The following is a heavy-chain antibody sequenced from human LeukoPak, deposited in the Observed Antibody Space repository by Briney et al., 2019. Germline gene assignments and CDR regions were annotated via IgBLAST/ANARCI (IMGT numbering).Heavy chain of an antibody. V-gene: IGHV3-64*01. J-gene: IGHJ4*02. D-gene: IGHD3-10*01. CDR2: ISSNGDST. Sequence: GGSLRLSCAASGFTFSTYAIHWVRQAPGKGLEYVSAISSNGDSTYSNSVKGRFTISRDNSKNTLYLQMGSLRAEDMAVYYCARSKVWFGELGPGYYFDYWGQGTLVTVSS. CDR1: GFTFSTYA. CDR3: ARSKVWFGELGPGYYFDY.